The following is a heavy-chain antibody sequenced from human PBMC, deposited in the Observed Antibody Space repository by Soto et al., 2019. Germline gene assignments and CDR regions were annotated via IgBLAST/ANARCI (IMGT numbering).Heavy chain of an antibody. CDR2: IYYSGST. J-gene: IGHJ4*02. CDR3: ARQNYDILTGYYGNYFDY. D-gene: IGHD3-9*01. Sequence: SETLSLTCTVSGGSISSYYWSWIRQPPGKGLEWIGYIYYSGSTNYNPSLKSRVTISVDTSKNQFSLKLSSVTAADTAVYYCARQNYDILTGYYGNYFDYWGQGTLVTVSS. CDR1: GGSISSYY. V-gene: IGHV4-59*08.